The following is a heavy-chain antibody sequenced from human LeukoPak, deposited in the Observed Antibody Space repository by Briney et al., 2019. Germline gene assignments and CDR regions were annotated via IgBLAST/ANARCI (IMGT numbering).Heavy chain of an antibody. CDR1: GFTFSSYW. CDR2: IKSDGRST. Sequence: GGSLRLSCAASGFTFSSYWMYWVRQAPGKGLVWVSRIKSDGRSTSYADSVKGRFTISRDNAKNTLYLEMNSLRAEDTAVYYCARAVYYYDSSGYPRYYFDYWGQGTLVTVSP. J-gene: IGHJ4*02. D-gene: IGHD3-22*01. CDR3: ARAVYYYDSSGYPRYYFDY. V-gene: IGHV3-74*01.